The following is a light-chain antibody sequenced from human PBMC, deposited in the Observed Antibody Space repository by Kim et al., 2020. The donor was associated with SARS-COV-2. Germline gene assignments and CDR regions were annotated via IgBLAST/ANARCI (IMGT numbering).Light chain of an antibody. V-gene: IGKV3-15*01. CDR1: QVFNSS. CDR3: QQYSRWPLT. J-gene: IGKJ4*01. Sequence: GSPGQSATLSCRASQVFNSSLSWYQQRPGQAPRLLIFGASSRATGVPARFSGSGSGTEFTLTISSLQSEDFAVYYCQQYSRWPLTFGGGTKVDIK. CDR2: GAS.